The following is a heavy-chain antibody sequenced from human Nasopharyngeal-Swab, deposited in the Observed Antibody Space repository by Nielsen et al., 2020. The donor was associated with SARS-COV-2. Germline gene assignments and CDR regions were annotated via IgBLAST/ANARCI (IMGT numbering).Heavy chain of an antibody. CDR1: GFTFDDYA. Sequence: GGSLRLSCAASGFTFDDYAMHWVRQAPGKGLEWVSGISWNSGNIGYADSVKGRFTISRDNAKNPLYLQMNSLRAEDTALYYCAKGEYSSGRYPGAIWGQGTMVTVSS. D-gene: IGHD6-19*01. J-gene: IGHJ3*02. V-gene: IGHV3-9*01. CDR3: AKGEYSSGRYPGAI. CDR2: ISWNSGNI.